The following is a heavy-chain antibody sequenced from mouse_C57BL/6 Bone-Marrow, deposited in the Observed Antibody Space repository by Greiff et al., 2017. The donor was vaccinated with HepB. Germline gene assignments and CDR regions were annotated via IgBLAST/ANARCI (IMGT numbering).Heavy chain of an antibody. V-gene: IGHV1-54*01. CDR1: GYAFTNYL. J-gene: IGHJ2*01. Sequence: QVQLQQSGAELVRPGTSVKVSCKASGYAFTNYLIEWVKQRPGQGLEWIGVINPGSGGTNYNEKFKGKATLTADKSSSTAYMQLSSLTSEDSAVYVYAKGYGSSWWGQGTTLTVSS. CDR3: AKGYGSSW. CDR2: INPGSGGT. D-gene: IGHD1-1*01.